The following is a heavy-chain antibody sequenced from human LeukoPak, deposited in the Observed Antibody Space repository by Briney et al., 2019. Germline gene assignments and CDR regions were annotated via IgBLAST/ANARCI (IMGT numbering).Heavy chain of an antibody. CDR3: AGTDYYDSSGYYFDL. J-gene: IGHJ4*02. Sequence: GGSLRLSCAASGITFSDYYMSWIRQAPGKGLEWVSYVSSSATTASTKYYADSVKGRFTISRDNTKNSLYLQMNSLRAEDTAVYYCAGTDYYDSSGYYFDLWGQGTLVTVSS. CDR2: VSSSATTASTK. V-gene: IGHV3-11*01. CDR1: GITFSDYY. D-gene: IGHD3-22*01.